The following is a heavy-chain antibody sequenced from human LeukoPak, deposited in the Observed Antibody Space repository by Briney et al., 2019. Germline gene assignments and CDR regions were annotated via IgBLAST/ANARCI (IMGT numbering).Heavy chain of an antibody. CDR1: GFTFSNYW. D-gene: IGHD1-1*01. CDR2: INQDGSKE. J-gene: IGHJ3*02. CDR3: AKGTNPAI. V-gene: IGHV3-7*01. Sequence: GGSLRLSCAASGFTFSNYWMTWVRQAPGKGLEWVAHINQDGSKEYYMDSVKGRFTISRDNSKNTLYLQMNSLRAEDTAVYYCAKGTNPAIWGQGTMVTVSS.